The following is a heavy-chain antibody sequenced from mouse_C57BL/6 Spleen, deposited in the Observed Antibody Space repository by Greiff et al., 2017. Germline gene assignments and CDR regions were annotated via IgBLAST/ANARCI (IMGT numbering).Heavy chain of an antibody. V-gene: IGHV1-39*01. CDR3: GRGVPMDY. CDR1: GYSFTDYN. CDR2: INPNYGTT. J-gene: IGHJ4*01. Sequence: VQLQQSGPELVKPGASVKISCKASGYSFTDYNMNWVKQSPGKSLEWIGVINPNYGTTSYNQEFKGKATLTEHRSSSTAYMQLNSLTSEDSAVYYCGRGVPMDYWGQGTSVTVSS.